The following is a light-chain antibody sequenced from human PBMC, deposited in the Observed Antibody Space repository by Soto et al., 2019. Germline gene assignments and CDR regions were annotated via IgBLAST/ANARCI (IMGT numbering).Light chain of an antibody. CDR2: KAS. J-gene: IGKJ1*01. CDR1: QTISTL. CDR3: QQYSTYPWT. V-gene: IGKV1-5*03. Sequence: DIQMTQSPSTLSASVGDRVTITCRASQTISTLLAWYQQRPGKAPNLLIYKASSLESGVPSRLSGSGSGTEFTLTFSSLQPDDFATYFCQQYSTYPWTFGQGTKVEVK.